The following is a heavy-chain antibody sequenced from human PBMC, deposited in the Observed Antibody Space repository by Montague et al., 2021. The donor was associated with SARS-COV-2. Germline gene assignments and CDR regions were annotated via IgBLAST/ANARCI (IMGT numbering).Heavy chain of an antibody. CDR1: GGSISSYY. V-gene: IGHV4-59*12. J-gene: IGHJ4*02. D-gene: IGHD1-26*01. CDR3: ARAARYSGSSEGDYFDY. CDR2: IYYSGST. Sequence: SETLSLTCTVSGGSISSYYWSWIRQPPGKGLEWIGYIYYSGSTNYNPSLKSRVTISVDTSKNQFSLKLSSVTAADTAVYYCARAARYSGSSEGDYFDYWGQGTLVTVSS.